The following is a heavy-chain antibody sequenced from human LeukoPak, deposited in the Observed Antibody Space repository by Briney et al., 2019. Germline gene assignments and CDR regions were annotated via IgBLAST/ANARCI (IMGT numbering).Heavy chain of an antibody. CDR3: ATSQYDYGSGSNELDWFDP. Sequence: GGSLRLSCAASGFTFSSYGMSWVRQAPGKGLEWVSAISGSGGSTYYADSVKGRFTISRDNSKNTLYLQMNSLRAEDTAVYYCATSQYDYGSGSNELDWFDPWGQGTLVTVSS. D-gene: IGHD3-10*01. V-gene: IGHV3-23*01. CDR1: GFTFSSYG. J-gene: IGHJ5*02. CDR2: ISGSGGST.